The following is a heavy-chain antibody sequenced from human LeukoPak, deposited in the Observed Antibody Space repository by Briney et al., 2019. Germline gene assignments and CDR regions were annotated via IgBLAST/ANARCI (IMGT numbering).Heavy chain of an antibody. CDR2: ISSSSSYI. Sequence: GGSLRLSCAASGFTFSSYSMNWVRQAPGKGLEWVSSISSSSSYIYYADSVKGRFTISRDNSKNTLYLQMNSLRAEDTAVYYCARDHYDFWSGYYDVLYYFDYWGQGTLVTVSS. D-gene: IGHD3-3*01. CDR1: GFTFSSYS. J-gene: IGHJ4*02. CDR3: ARDHYDFWSGYYDVLYYFDY. V-gene: IGHV3-21*01.